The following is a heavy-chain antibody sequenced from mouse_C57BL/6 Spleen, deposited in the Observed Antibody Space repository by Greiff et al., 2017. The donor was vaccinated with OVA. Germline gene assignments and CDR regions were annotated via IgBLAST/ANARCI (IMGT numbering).Heavy chain of an antibody. CDR3: ARWGYYGSSRYVDV. V-gene: IGHV1-53*01. D-gene: IGHD1-1*01. CDR2: INPSNGGT. Sequence: QVQLQQPGTELVKPGASVKLSCKASGYTFTSYWMHWVKQRPGQGLEWIGNINPSNGGTNYNEKFKSKATLTVDKSSSTAYMQLSSLTSEDSAVYDCARWGYYGSSRYVDVWGTGTTVTVSS. J-gene: IGHJ1*03. CDR1: GYTFTSYW.